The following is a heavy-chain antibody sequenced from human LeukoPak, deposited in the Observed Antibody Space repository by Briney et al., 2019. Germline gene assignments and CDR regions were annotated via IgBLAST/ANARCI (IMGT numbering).Heavy chain of an antibody. V-gene: IGHV3-21*01. CDR3: ARGESGWYTAYYYYGMDV. D-gene: IGHD6-19*01. Sequence: PGGSLRLSCAASGFTFSSYSMNWVRQAPGKGLEWVSSISSSSSYIYYADSLKGRFTISRDNAKNSLYLQMNSLRAEDTAVYYCARGESGWYTAYYYYGMDVWGKGTTVTVSS. CDR2: ISSSSSYI. CDR1: GFTFSSYS. J-gene: IGHJ6*04.